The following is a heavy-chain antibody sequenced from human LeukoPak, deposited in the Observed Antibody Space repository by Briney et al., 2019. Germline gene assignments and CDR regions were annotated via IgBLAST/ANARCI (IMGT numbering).Heavy chain of an antibody. CDR2: INSDGSIT. CDR1: GFTFSSYW. D-gene: IGHD6-13*01. J-gene: IGHJ4*02. CDR3: ARQTATGTDS. V-gene: IGHV3-74*01. Sequence: KPGGSLRLSCAASGFTFSSYWLHWVRQAPGKGLVWVSRINSDGSITSYADSVRGRLTISRDNAKNALYLQMNSLRAEDTAVYYCARQTATGTDSWGRGTLVTVSS.